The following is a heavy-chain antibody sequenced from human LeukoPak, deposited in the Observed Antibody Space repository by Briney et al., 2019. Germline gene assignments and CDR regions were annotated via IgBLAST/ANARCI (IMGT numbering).Heavy chain of an antibody. Sequence: TSSQTLSLTCTVSGGSISSGGYYWSWIRQHPGKGLEWIGYIYYSGSTYYNPSLKSRVTISVDTSKNQFSLKLSSVTAADTAVYYCARQGYNYDYWDYWGQGTLVTVSS. CDR1: GGSISSGGYY. D-gene: IGHD5-18*01. V-gene: IGHV4-31*03. CDR3: ARQGYNYDYWDY. J-gene: IGHJ4*02. CDR2: IYYSGST.